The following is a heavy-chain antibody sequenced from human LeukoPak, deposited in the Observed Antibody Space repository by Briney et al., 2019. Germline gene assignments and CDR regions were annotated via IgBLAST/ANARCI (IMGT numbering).Heavy chain of an antibody. J-gene: IGHJ4*02. CDR3: TRIGCAGGKCPKAGRALGGY. CDR1: GFTFSSYT. CDR2: ISSGGTNI. Sequence: GGSLRLSCAGSGFTFSSYTMNWVRQAPGKGLEWVSSISSGGTNIYYADSVTGRFTISRDNGKRSLYLQMDSLRVEDTAVYYCTRIGCAGGKCPKAGRALGGYWGQGILVTVSS. V-gene: IGHV3-21*01. D-gene: IGHD2-8*02.